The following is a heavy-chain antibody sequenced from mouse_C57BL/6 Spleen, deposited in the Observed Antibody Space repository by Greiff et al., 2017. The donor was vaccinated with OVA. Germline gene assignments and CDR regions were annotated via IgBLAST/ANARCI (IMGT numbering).Heavy chain of an antibody. D-gene: IGHD1-1*01. J-gene: IGHJ4*01. CDR2: IYPGSGNT. CDR1: GYSFTSYY. V-gene: IGHV1-66*01. CDR3: AITTVSSDYYAMDY. Sequence: VQLQESGPELVKPGASVKISCKASGYSFTSYYIHWVKQRPGQGLEWIGWIYPGSGNTKYNEKFKCKATLTADTSSSTAYMQLSSLTSEDSAVYYCAITTVSSDYYAMDYWGQGTSVTVSS.